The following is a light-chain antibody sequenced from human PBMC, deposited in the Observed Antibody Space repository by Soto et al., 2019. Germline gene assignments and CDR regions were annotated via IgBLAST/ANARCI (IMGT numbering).Light chain of an antibody. CDR3: MQAPQTRLT. CDR1: QSLLHSNGYNY. J-gene: IGKJ4*01. Sequence: DIVMTQSPLSLPVTPGESASISCRSSQSLLHSNGYNYLDWYLQKPGQSPQLLIYLGSNRASGVPDRFSGSGSGTDFTLKISRVEAEDVGVYYCMQAPQTRLTFGGGTKVEIK. CDR2: LGS. V-gene: IGKV2-28*01.